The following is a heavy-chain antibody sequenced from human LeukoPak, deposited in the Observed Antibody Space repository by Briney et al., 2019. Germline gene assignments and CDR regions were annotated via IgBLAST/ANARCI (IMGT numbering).Heavy chain of an antibody. CDR1: GYTFTSYA. Sequence: PGASVKVSCMASGYTFTSYAMHWVRQAPGQRLEWMGWINAGNGNTEYSQKFQGRVTITRDTSASTAYMELSSLRSEDTAVYYCAKGTSIAVAGIGWFAPWGQGTLVTVSS. D-gene: IGHD6-19*01. CDR2: INAGNGNT. V-gene: IGHV1-3*01. CDR3: AKGTSIAVAGIGWFAP. J-gene: IGHJ5*02.